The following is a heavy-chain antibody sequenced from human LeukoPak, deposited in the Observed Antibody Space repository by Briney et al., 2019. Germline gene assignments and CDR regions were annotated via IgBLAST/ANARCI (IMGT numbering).Heavy chain of an antibody. Sequence: PGGSLRLSCAASGFTFSDYYMSWIRQAPGKGLEWVSYISSSGGTIYFADSVKDRFTISRHNANNSLDLQMNSLRAEDTAMYYCARAAVVTSPFDYWGQGTLVTVSS. CDR3: ARAAVVTSPFDY. J-gene: IGHJ4*02. V-gene: IGHV3-11*01. CDR2: ISSSGGTI. D-gene: IGHD4-23*01. CDR1: GFTFSDYY.